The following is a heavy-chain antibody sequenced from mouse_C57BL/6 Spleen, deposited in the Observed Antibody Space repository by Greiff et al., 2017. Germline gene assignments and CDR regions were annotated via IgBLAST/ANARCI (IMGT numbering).Heavy chain of an antibody. CDR2: INPSTGGT. Sequence: EVQLVESGPELVKPGASVKISCKASGYSFTGYYMNWVKQSPEKSLEWIGEINPSTGGTTYNQKFKAKDTLTVDKSSSTAYMQLKSLTSEDSAVYYCATYYGSSYFDYWGQGTTLTVSS. CDR3: ATYYGSSYFDY. V-gene: IGHV1-42*01. CDR1: GYSFTGYY. D-gene: IGHD1-1*01. J-gene: IGHJ2*01.